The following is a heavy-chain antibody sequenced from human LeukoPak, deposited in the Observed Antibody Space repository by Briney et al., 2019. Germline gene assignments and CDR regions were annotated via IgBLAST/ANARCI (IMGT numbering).Heavy chain of an antibody. CDR2: IYYSGST. Sequence: SETLSLTCTVPGGSISSSSYYWGWIRQPPGKGLEWIGSIYYSGSTYYNPSLKSRVTISVNTSKNQFSLKLSSVTAADTAVYYCARVMHYYDSSGYYYQYYYYYMDVWGKGTTVTVSS. CDR3: ARVMHYYDSSGYYYQYYYYYMDV. D-gene: IGHD3-22*01. V-gene: IGHV4-39*07. J-gene: IGHJ6*03. CDR1: GGSISSSSYY.